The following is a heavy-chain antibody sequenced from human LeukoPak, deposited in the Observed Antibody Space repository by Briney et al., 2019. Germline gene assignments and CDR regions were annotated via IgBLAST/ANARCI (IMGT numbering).Heavy chain of an antibody. CDR2: INHSGST. CDR3: SIPTTGFDY. Sequence: SETLSLTCVVYGGSFSGYYWSWIRQPPGKGLEWIGEINHSGSTNYNPSLKSRVTISVDTSKNQFSLKLSSVTAADTAVYYCSIPTTGFDYWGQGTLVTVSS. V-gene: IGHV4-34*01. J-gene: IGHJ4*02. CDR1: GGSFSGYY. D-gene: IGHD1-1*01.